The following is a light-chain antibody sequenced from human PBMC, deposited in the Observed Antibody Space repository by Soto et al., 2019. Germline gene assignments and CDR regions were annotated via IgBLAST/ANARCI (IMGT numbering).Light chain of an antibody. Sequence: QSALTQPRSVSGSHGQSVTISCTGTSSDVGGYVYVSWYQQHPGKAPKLMIYDVYNRPSGVPDRFSGSKSGNTASLAISGLQSEDEAVYYCCSYAGSSTFYVFGTGTKVTVL. CDR3: CSYAGSSTFYV. J-gene: IGLJ1*01. CDR2: DVY. CDR1: SSDVGGYVY. V-gene: IGLV2-11*01.